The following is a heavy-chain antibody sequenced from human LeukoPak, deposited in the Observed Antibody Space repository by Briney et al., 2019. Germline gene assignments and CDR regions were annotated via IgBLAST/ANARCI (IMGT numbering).Heavy chain of an antibody. CDR3: ARDRITDFWSGYYTNYFDY. D-gene: IGHD3-3*01. CDR1: GFTFTTNW. Sequence: GGSLRLSCAASGFTFTTNWMTWVRQAPGKGLEWVATINQDGSEKYYVDSVKGRFTISRDNAKNSLFLQMNSLRAEDTAVYYCARDRITDFWSGYYTNYFDYWGQGTLVTVSS. V-gene: IGHV3-7*01. CDR2: INQDGSEK. J-gene: IGHJ4*02.